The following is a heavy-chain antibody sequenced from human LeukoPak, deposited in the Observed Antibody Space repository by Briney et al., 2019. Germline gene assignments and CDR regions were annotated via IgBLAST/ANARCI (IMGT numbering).Heavy chain of an antibody. Sequence: SETLSLTCTVSGGSISSYHWSWIRQPAGKGLEWIGRIYTSGSTNYNPSLKSRVTMSVDTSKNQFSLKLSSVTAADTAVYYCARDRISAYYYYHMDVWGKGTTVTVSS. V-gene: IGHV4-4*07. D-gene: IGHD3-3*02. J-gene: IGHJ6*03. CDR2: IYTSGST. CDR3: ARDRISAYYYYHMDV. CDR1: GGSISSYH.